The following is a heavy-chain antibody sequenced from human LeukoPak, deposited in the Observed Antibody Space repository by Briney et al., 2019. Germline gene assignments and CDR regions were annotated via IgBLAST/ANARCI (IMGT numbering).Heavy chain of an antibody. J-gene: IGHJ4*02. V-gene: IGHV1-2*02. Sequence: ASVKVSCKASGYSFTGYYMHWVRQAPGQGLEWMGWINPNSGGTNYAQKFQGRVTMTRDTSISTAYMELSWLRSDDTAVYYCARLYCSGGSCLEFGNNWGQGTLVTVSS. CDR3: ARLYCSGGSCLEFGNN. CDR2: INPNSGGT. D-gene: IGHD2-15*01. CDR1: GYSFTGYY.